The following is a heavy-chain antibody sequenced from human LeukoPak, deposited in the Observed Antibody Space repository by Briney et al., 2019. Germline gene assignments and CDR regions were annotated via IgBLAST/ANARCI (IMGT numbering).Heavy chain of an antibody. Sequence: GGSLRLSCAASGFTFSDYYMSWIRQAPGKGLEWVSYISSSGSTIYYADSVKGRFTISRDNAKSSLYLQMDSLRAEDTAVYYCARAMSFYYGSAFDYWGQGTLVTVSS. CDR2: ISSSGSTI. CDR1: GFTFSDYY. V-gene: IGHV3-11*04. CDR3: ARAMSFYYGSAFDY. D-gene: IGHD3-10*01. J-gene: IGHJ4*02.